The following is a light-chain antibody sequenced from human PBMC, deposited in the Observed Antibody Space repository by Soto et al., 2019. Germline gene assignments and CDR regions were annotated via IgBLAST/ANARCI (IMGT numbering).Light chain of an antibody. J-gene: IGLJ1*01. CDR1: SSDVGNNNY. CDR2: DVT. V-gene: IGLV2-14*03. CDR3: SSFTGSSDV. Sequence: QSALTQPASVSGSPGQSITISCTGTSSDVGNNNYVSWYQHNPGRAPKVMICDVTNRPSGVSNRFSGSKSGNTASLTISGLQAEDEADYYCSSFTGSSDVFGTGTKLTVL.